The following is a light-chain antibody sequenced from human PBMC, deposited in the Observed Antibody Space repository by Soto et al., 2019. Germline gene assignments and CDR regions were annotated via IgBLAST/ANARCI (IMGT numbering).Light chain of an antibody. CDR2: DAS. V-gene: IGKV3-11*01. CDR3: QQRSNWPLT. Sequence: EIVLTQSPATLSLSPGERATLSCRASQSVSTYLAWYQQKPGQAPRLLIYDASNRAAGILARFSVSGSGTVFTLTISSLKPEDFAVYYCQQRSNWPLTFGGGTKVEIK. J-gene: IGKJ4*01. CDR1: QSVSTY.